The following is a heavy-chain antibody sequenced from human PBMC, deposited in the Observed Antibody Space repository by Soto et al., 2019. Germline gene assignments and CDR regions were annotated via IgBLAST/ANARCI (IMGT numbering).Heavy chain of an antibody. J-gene: IGHJ4*02. CDR3: AKRRCAGGHFDY. CDR2: VSIGGST. CDR1: GFTFSSYA. D-gene: IGHD2-8*02. V-gene: IGHV3-23*01. Sequence: DVQLLESGGGLVQPEGSLRLSCAASGFTFSSYAMGWARQGPGKGLEWVAVVSIGGSTHYADSERGRFTISRDNSKNALSLQINSLSPEDTAVYFCAKRRCAGGHFDYWGQGALVTVSS.